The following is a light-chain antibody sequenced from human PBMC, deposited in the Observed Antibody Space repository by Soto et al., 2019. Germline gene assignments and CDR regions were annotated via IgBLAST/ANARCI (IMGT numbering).Light chain of an antibody. V-gene: IGLV2-14*01. CDR2: EIT. CDR3: SSYTASSTVL. J-gene: IGLJ2*01. Sequence: QSVLTQPASVSGSPGQSITISCTGTSSDVGGYNYVSWYQQHPGKAPKLMISEITNRPSGVSNRFSCSKSGNTASLTISGLHAEDEADYYCSSYTASSTVLFGEGTKLTLL. CDR1: SSDVGGYNY.